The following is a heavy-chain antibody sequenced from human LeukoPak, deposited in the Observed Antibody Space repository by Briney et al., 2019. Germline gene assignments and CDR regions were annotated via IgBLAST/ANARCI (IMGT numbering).Heavy chain of an antibody. CDR3: ARDGASGYLADY. Sequence: ASVKVSCKASGYTLTGYFMHWVRQAPGQGLEWMGWINPDSGGTNYAQKFQGRVTMTRDTSISTAYMELSRLGSDDTAVYYCARDGASGYLADYWGQGTLVTVSS. CDR1: GYTLTGYF. V-gene: IGHV1-2*02. CDR2: INPDSGGT. D-gene: IGHD3-3*01. J-gene: IGHJ4*02.